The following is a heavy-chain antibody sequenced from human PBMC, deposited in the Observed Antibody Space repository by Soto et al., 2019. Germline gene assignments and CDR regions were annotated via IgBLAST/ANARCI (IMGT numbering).Heavy chain of an antibody. CDR3: ANTVFPEALSFDY. J-gene: IGHJ4*02. D-gene: IGHD4-17*01. Sequence: SLRLSYRAAGGKWSGFGRSRIRQAPGKGLEWVSAISGSGGSTYYADSVKGRFTISRDNSKNTLYLQMNSLRAEDTAVYYCANTVFPEALSFDYWGQGTLVTSPQ. CDR2: ISGSGGST. CDR1: GGKWSGFG. V-gene: IGHV3-23*01.